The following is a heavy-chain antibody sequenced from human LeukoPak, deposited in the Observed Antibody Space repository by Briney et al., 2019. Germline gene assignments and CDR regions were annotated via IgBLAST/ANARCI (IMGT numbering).Heavy chain of an antibody. CDR1: GGSISSYY. CDR3: ASPGPGYSSGWYRN. D-gene: IGHD6-19*01. CDR2: IYYSGST. J-gene: IGHJ4*02. V-gene: IGHV4-59*08. Sequence: SETLSLTCTVSGGSISSYYWNWIRQPPGKGLEWIGYIYYSGSTNYNPSLKSRVTISVDTSRNQFSLNLSSVTAADTAVYYCASPGPGYSSGWYRNWGQGTLVTVSS.